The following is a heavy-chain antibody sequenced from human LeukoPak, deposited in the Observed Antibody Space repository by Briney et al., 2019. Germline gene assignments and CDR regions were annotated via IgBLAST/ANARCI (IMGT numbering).Heavy chain of an antibody. CDR2: TYTSGST. D-gene: IGHD6-13*01. Sequence: TSETLSLTCTVSGGSISSYYWSWIRQPAGKGLEWIGRTYTSGSTNYNPSLKSRVTMSVDTSKNQFSLKLSSVTAADTAVYYCARDRGSSWYYMGYNWFDPWGQGTLVTVSS. CDR3: ARDRGSSWYYMGYNWFDP. CDR1: GGSISSYY. V-gene: IGHV4-4*07. J-gene: IGHJ5*02.